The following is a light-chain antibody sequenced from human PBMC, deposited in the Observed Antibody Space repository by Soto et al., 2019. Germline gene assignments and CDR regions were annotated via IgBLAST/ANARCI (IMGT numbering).Light chain of an antibody. CDR2: EAS. CDR3: EDYSSSSGLT. J-gene: IGKJ4*01. Sequence: DIQMTQSPSTLSASVGDRVTITCRASQSISSWLAWYQQKPGKAPKLLIYEASSVKSGVPSRFSGSGSATEFTLTISSLQPDDFATYYCEDYSSSSGLTFGGGTKVDIK. V-gene: IGKV1-5*03. CDR1: QSISSW.